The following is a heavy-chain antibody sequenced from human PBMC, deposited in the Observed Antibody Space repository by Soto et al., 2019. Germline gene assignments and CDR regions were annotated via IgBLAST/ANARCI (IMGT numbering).Heavy chain of an antibody. J-gene: IGHJ6*02. V-gene: IGHV3-21*01. CDR3: ARWECSSTSCYYYYYGMDV. CDR2: ISSSSSYI. CDR1: GFTFSSYS. D-gene: IGHD2-2*01. Sequence: PGGSLRLSCAASGFTFSSYSMNWVRQAPGKGLEWVPSISSSSSYIYYADSVKGRFTISRDNAKNSLYLQMNSLRAEDTAVYYCARWECSSTSCYYYYYGMDVWGQGTTVTVSS.